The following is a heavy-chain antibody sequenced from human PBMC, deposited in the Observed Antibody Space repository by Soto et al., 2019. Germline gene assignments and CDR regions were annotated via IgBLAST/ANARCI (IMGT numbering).Heavy chain of an antibody. CDR2: ISGSGGST. CDR3: AKHVTMIVVVKVHFDY. D-gene: IGHD3-22*01. J-gene: IGHJ4*02. Sequence: GGSLRLSCAASGFTFSSYAMSWVRQAPGKGLEWVSAISGSGGSTYYADSVKGRFTISRDNSKNTLYLQMNSLRAEDTAVYYCAKHVTMIVVVKVHFDYWGQGTLVTVSS. CDR1: GFTFSSYA. V-gene: IGHV3-23*01.